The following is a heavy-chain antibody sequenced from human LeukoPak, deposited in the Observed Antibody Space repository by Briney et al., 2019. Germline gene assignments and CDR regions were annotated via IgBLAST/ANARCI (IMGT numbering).Heavy chain of an antibody. CDR3: AKDKFEEYYFDY. CDR2: IRYDGSNK. CDR1: GFTFSSYG. Sequence: PGGSLRLSCATSGFTFSSYGMHWVRQAPGKGLEWVAFIRYDGSNKYYADSVKGRFTISRDNSKNTLYLQMNSLRAEDTAVYYCAKDKFEEYYFDYWGQGTLVTVS. D-gene: IGHD3-10*01. V-gene: IGHV3-30*02. J-gene: IGHJ4*02.